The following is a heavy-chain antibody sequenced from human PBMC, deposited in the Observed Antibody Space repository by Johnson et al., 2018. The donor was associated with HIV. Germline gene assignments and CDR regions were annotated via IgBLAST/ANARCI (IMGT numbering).Heavy chain of an antibody. CDR1: GFTFDDYD. CDR3: ARDKNNRLAAAALAAFDI. D-gene: IGHD6-13*01. Sequence: QMQLVESGGGVVQPGRSLRLSCAASGFTFDDYDMHWVRQAPGKGLEWVAVISYDGRNKYYADSVKGGFTISRENVKNTLYLQMNSLRAEDTAVYYCARDKNNRLAAAALAAFDIWGQGTMVTVSS. V-gene: IGHV3-30*03. J-gene: IGHJ3*02. CDR2: ISYDGRNK.